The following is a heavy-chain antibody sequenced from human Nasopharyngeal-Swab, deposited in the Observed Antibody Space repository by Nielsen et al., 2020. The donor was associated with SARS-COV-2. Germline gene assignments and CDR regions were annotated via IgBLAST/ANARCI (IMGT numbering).Heavy chain of an antibody. D-gene: IGHD3-10*01. CDR3: AGGAVELRGIYFGY. Sequence: GESLKISCAASGVSVNYFYMTWVRQAPGKGPEWVSIIYSGGRTFYADSVMGRFTISRDNSKNTLYLQMNSLRAEDTAVYYCAGGAVELRGIYFGYWGQGALVTVSS. V-gene: IGHV3-53*01. CDR1: GVSVNYFY. CDR2: IYSGGRT. J-gene: IGHJ4*02.